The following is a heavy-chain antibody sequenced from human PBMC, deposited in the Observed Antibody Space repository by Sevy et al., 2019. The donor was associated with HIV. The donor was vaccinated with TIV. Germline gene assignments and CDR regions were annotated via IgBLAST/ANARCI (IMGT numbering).Heavy chain of an antibody. CDR2: ISYDGSNK. J-gene: IGHJ6*02. CDR1: GFTFSSYA. Sequence: GGSLRLSCAASGFTFSSYAMHWVRQAPGKGLEWVAVISYDGSNKYYADSVKGRFTISRDNSKNTLYLQMNSLRAEDTAVYYCARESRYYDFWSGYYSHYYYYGMDVWGQGTTVTVSS. CDR3: ARESRYYDFWSGYYSHYYYYGMDV. V-gene: IGHV3-30*04. D-gene: IGHD3-3*01.